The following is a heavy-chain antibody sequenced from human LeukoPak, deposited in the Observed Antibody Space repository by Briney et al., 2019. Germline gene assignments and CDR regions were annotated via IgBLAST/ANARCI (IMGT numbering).Heavy chain of an antibody. CDR3: ARGGYSYGPSDY. CDR1: GGSISSYY. J-gene: IGHJ4*02. V-gene: IGHV4-59*01. D-gene: IGHD5-18*01. CDR2: IYYSGST. Sequence: PSETLSLTCTVSGGSISSYYWSWIRQPPGKGLEWIGYIYYSGSTNYNPSLKSRVTISVDTSKNQFSLKLSSVTAADTAVYYCARGGYSYGPSDYWGQGTLVTVFS.